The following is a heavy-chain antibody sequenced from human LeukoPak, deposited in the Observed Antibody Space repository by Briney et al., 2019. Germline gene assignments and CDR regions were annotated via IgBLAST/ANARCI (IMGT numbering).Heavy chain of an antibody. CDR1: GFTFSNYN. D-gene: IGHD3-22*01. CDR2: ISGSSSFI. CDR3: ARDGLQAYYDSSGFLDY. V-gene: IGHV3-21*01. Sequence: GGSLRLSCAASGFTFSNYNVNWVRQAPGKGLEWVSSISGSSSFISYADSVKGRFTISRDNAKNSLYLQMNSLRAEDTAVYYCARDGLQAYYDSSGFLDYWGQGTLVTVSS. J-gene: IGHJ4*02.